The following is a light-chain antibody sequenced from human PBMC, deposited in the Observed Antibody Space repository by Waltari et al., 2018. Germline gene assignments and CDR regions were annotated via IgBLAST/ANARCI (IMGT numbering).Light chain of an antibody. CDR2: LGS. J-gene: IGKJ1*01. CDR3: MQALQTPRT. CDR1: QSLLHSNGYNY. Sequence: SISCRSSQSLLHSNGYNYLDWYLQKPGQSPQLLIYLGSNRASGVPDRFSGSGSGTDFTLKISRVEAEDVGVYYCMQALQTPRTFGQGTKVEIK. V-gene: IGKV2-28*01.